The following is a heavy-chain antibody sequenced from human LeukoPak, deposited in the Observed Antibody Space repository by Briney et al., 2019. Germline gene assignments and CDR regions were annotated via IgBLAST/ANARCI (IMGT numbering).Heavy chain of an antibody. J-gene: IGHJ3*02. CDR2: IYYSGST. V-gene: IGHV4-39*07. CDR3: ARRAVVVLVGAFDI. Sequence: SETLSLTCTVSGGSISSSSYYWGWIRQPPGKGLEWIGSIYYSGSTYYNPSLKSRVTISVDTSKNQFSPKLSSVTAADTAVYYCARRAVVVLVGAFDIWGQGTMVTVSS. D-gene: IGHD3-22*01. CDR1: GGSISSSSYY.